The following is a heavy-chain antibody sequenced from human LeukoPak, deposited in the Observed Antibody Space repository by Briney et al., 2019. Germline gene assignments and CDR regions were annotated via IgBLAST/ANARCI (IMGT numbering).Heavy chain of an antibody. J-gene: IGHJ4*02. CDR3: ARGTRYSSSWYDY. V-gene: IGHV3-48*03. CDR2: ISSSGSTI. Sequence: GGSLRLSCAASGFTFSSYEMNWVRQAPGKGLEWVSYISSSGSTIYYADSVKGRFTISRDHAKNSLYLQMNSLRAEDTAVYYCARGTRYSSSWYDYWGQGTLVTVSS. CDR1: GFTFSSYE. D-gene: IGHD6-13*01.